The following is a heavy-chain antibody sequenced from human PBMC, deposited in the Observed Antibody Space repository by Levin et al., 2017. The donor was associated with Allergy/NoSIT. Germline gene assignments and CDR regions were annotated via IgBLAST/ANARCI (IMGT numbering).Heavy chain of an antibody. CDR1: GFTLNSYT. V-gene: IGHV3-23*01. J-gene: IGHJ4*02. D-gene: IGHD6-13*01. Sequence: GESLKISCVASGFTLNSYTMGWVRQAPGMGLEGVSDISFGGGTTYYAVSVKGRSTISRDTSKTTLYLQMNSLRVEDTAVYYCARAGSASWYDYWGQGTLVTVSS. CDR3: ARAGSASWYDY. CDR2: ISFGGGTT.